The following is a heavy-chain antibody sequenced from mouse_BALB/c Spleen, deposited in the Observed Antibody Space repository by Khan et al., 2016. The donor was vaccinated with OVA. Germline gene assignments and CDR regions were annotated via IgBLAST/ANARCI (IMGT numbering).Heavy chain of an antibody. J-gene: IGHJ3*01. CDR1: GFSLTSYG. Sequence: QVQLKQSGPGLVAPSQSLSITCTVSGFSLTSYGVHWVRQPPGKGLEWLGVIWAGGSTNYNSALMSRQSISKDNPKSQDFLKKNCLPTADTAMYYCSSDNYRYLAYWGQGTLLTVS. V-gene: IGHV2-9*02. D-gene: IGHD2-14*01. CDR2: IWAGGST. CDR3: SSDNYRYLAY.